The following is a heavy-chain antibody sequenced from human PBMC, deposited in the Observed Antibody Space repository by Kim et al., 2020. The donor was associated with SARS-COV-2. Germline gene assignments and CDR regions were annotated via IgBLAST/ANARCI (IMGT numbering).Heavy chain of an antibody. CDR1: GFTFSNYW. J-gene: IGHJ4*02. Sequence: GGSLRLSCAASGFTFSNYWMHWVRQAPGKGLVWVSHINSDESSTSYADSVKGRFTISRDNAKNTLYLQMNSLRAEDTAVYYCARDGRDSRSYPYFDYWGQGSLVTVSS. D-gene: IGHD3-10*01. CDR2: INSDESST. V-gene: IGHV3-74*01. CDR3: ARDGRDSRSYPYFDY.